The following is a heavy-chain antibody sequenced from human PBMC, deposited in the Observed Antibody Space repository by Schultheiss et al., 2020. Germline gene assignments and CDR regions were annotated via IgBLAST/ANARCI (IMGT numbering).Heavy chain of an antibody. J-gene: IGHJ6*02. Sequence: SETLSLTCTVSGGSISSSSYYWGWIRQPPGKGLEWIGSIYYSGSTYYNPSLKSRVTISVDTSKNQFSLKLSSVTAADTAVYYCASPALYYYYGMDVWGQGTTVTVSS. V-gene: IGHV4-39*01. CDR1: GGSISSSSYY. CDR2: IYYSGST. CDR3: ASPALYYYYGMDV.